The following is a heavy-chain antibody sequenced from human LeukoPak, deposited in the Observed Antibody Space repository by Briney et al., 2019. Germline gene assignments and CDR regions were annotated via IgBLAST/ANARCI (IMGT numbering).Heavy chain of an antibody. V-gene: IGHV1-69*13. CDR1: GGTFSSYA. CDR2: IIPIFGTA. D-gene: IGHD3-22*01. CDR3: ANYYDSSGYYYTQMFGQSRYWFDP. Sequence: GASVKVSCKASGGTFSSYAISWVRQAPGQGLEWMGGIIPIFGTANYAQKFQGRVTITADESTSTAYMELSSLRSEDTAVYYCANYYDSSGYYYTQMFGQSRYWFDPWGQGTLVTVSS. J-gene: IGHJ5*02.